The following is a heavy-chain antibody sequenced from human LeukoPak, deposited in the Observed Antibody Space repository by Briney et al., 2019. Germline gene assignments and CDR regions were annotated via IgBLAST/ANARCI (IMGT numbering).Heavy chain of an antibody. CDR2: IYYSGNT. J-gene: IGHJ4*02. Sequence: KASETLSLTCTVSGDSISSTSHYWAWIRQPPGKGLEWIGSIYYSGNTYYNPSLKSRVAISVDTSKNQFSLNLNSVTAADTAVYYCARLDCSSTSCYALDYWGQGTLVTVSS. CDR3: ARLDCSSTSCYALDY. V-gene: IGHV4-39*01. D-gene: IGHD2-2*01. CDR1: GDSISSTSHY.